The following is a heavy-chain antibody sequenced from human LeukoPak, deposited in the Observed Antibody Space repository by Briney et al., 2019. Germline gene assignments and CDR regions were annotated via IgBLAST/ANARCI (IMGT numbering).Heavy chain of an antibody. D-gene: IGHD6-19*01. J-gene: IGHJ4*02. CDR1: GGSISSSSYY. V-gene: IGHV4-39*07. CDR3: ARTSAVAGTAVDY. Sequence: SETLSLTCTVSGGSISSSSYYWGWIRQPPGKGLEWIGSIYYSGSTYYNPSLKSRVTISVDTSKNQFSLKLSSVTAADTAVYYCARTSAVAGTAVDYWGQGTLVTVSS. CDR2: IYYSGST.